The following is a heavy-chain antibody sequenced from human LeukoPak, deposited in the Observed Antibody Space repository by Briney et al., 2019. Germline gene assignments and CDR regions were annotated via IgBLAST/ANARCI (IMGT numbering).Heavy chain of an antibody. J-gene: IGHJ4*02. D-gene: IGHD3-22*01. Sequence: GGSLRLSCAASGFSFTSYAMSWVRQAPGKGLEWVSAISGSGGSTYYADSVKGRFTISRDNSKNTLYLQMNSLRAEDTAVYYCAKDRYYDSSGYPYWGQGTLVTVSS. CDR1: GFSFTSYA. CDR3: AKDRYYDSSGYPY. CDR2: ISGSGGST. V-gene: IGHV3-23*01.